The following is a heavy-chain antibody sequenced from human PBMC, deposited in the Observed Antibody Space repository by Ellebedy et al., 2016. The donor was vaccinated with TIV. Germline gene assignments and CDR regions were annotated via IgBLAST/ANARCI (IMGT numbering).Heavy chain of an antibody. V-gene: IGHV1-2*02. Sequence: ASVKVSCKASGYTFTAYHIHWVRQAPGQGLEWMGWIYPNSGGTTYAQKFQGRVTMTSDMSTSTGYMELSSLRSDDTAVYYCATLPYIGSSSAYWGQGTLVTVSS. D-gene: IGHD6-6*01. CDR2: IYPNSGGT. CDR1: GYTFTAYH. CDR3: ATLPYIGSSSAY. J-gene: IGHJ4*02.